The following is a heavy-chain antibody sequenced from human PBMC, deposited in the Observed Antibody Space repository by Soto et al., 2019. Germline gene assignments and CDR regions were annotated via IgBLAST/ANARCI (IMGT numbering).Heavy chain of an antibody. Sequence: VPLVQSGAEVKKPGASVKVSCKASGYTFISYGISWVRQAPGKGLEWMGWISGYNGNTKYAQKLQGSVPMTTDTSTITAYMELRSLRSDGPSVYYWVRVRGAQIVDYWGQGTLVTVDS. CDR2: ISGYNGNT. J-gene: IGHJ4*02. V-gene: IGHV1-18*01. D-gene: IGHD1-26*01. CDR3: VRVRGAQIVDY. CDR1: GYTFISYG.